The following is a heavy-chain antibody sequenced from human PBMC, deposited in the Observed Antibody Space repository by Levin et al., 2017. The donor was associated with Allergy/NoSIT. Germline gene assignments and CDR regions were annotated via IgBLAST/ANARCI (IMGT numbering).Heavy chain of an antibody. J-gene: IGHJ4*02. CDR3: AATYYYASGTYLRFPSHFDY. V-gene: IGHV3-11*01. D-gene: IGHD3-10*01. CDR2: ISSRGIAT. Sequence: GGSLRLSCVVSEFTFSEYYMSWIRQAPEKGLEWVSYISSRGIATYADSVKGRFTISRDNAKKSVFLQMDSLSADDTAVYYCAATYYYASGTYLRFPSHFDYWGQGILVTVSS. CDR1: EFTFSEYY.